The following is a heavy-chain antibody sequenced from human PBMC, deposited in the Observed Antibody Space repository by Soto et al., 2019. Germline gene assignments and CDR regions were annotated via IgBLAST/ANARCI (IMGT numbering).Heavy chain of an antibody. J-gene: IGHJ4*02. CDR1: GGSISSYY. CDR3: ARAVRGVEFDY. CDR2: IYYSGST. Sequence: SETLSLTCTVSGGSISSYYWSWIRQPPGKGLEWIGYIYYSGSTNYNPSLKSRVTISVDTSKNQFSLKLSSVTAADTAVYYCARAVRGVEFDYWGQGTLVTVSS. D-gene: IGHD3-10*01. V-gene: IGHV4-59*08.